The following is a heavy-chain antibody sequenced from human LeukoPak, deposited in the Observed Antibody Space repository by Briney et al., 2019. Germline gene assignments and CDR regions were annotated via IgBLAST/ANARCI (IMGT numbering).Heavy chain of an antibody. CDR3: AKTQLVGSYHPPGY. Sequence: GRSLRLSCAASGFTFSSYGMFWVRQAPGKGLERVALISYDGDTEYYADSVKGRFTISRDNSKNTLYLQMNDLRPEDTAVYYCAKTQLVGSYHPPGYCGQGTLVTVSS. J-gene: IGHJ4*02. CDR2: ISYDGDTE. D-gene: IGHD1-26*01. CDR1: GFTFSSYG. V-gene: IGHV3-30*18.